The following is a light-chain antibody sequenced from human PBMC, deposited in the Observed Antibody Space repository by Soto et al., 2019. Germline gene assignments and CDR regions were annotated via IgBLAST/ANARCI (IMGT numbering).Light chain of an antibody. CDR3: QQDYNLPLT. CDR1: QSVSSSY. V-gene: IGKV3D-7*01. J-gene: IGKJ1*01. CDR2: GAS. Sequence: PGERVTLSCRASQSVSSSYLTWYQQKPGQAPRPLIYGASTRATSIPARFSGSGSGTDFTLTISSLQPEDFAVYYCQQDYNLPLTFGQGPK.